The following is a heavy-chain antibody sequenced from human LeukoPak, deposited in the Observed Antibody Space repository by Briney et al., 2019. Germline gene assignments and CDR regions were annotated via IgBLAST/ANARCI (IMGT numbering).Heavy chain of an antibody. CDR2: INPNSGGT. D-gene: IGHD7-27*01. J-gene: IGHJ3*02. CDR3: ARPRAWGPQRADAFDI. V-gene: IGHV1-2*02. CDR1: GYTFTGDY. Sequence: ASVKVSCKASGYTFTGDYMYWVRHAPRQGLGWMGWINPNSGGTNYAQKFQGSVTMTRDTSISTAYMELSRLRSDDTAVYYCARPRAWGPQRADAFDIWGQGTMITVSS.